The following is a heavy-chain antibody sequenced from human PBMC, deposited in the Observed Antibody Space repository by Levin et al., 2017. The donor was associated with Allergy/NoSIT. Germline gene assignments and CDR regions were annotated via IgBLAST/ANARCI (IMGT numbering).Heavy chain of an antibody. D-gene: IGHD6-6*01. Sequence: GESLKISCAASGFTFISYSMNWVRQAPGKGLEWVSYITPGSSAIHYADSVKGRFTISRDNANNSLYLQMNSLRDADTAVYYCAVIAARPGSRFDYWGQGTLVTVSS. CDR3: AVIAARPGSRFDY. CDR1: GFTFISYS. J-gene: IGHJ4*02. V-gene: IGHV3-48*02. CDR2: ITPGSSAI.